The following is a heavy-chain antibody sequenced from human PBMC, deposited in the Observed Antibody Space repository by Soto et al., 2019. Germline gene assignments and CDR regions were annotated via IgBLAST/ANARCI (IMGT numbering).Heavy chain of an antibody. D-gene: IGHD2-15*01. CDR3: AKDLCSGTPCYCLEN. J-gene: IGHJ4*02. Sequence: EVQLLESGGGLVQPGGSLRLSCAASGFTFSSYAMSWVRQAPGKGLEWVSSVSGSSGSKSYADSVKGRFTISRDNSKSTVYMQMNSLRAEDTAVYFCAKDLCSGTPCYCLENWGQGTLVTVSS. V-gene: IGHV3-23*01. CDR1: GFTFSSYA. CDR2: VSGSSGSK.